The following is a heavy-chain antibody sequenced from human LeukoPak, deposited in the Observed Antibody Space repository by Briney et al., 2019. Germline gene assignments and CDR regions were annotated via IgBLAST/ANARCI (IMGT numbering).Heavy chain of an antibody. Sequence: GGSLRLSCAASGFTFSSYVMSWVRQAPGKGLEWVSAISGSGGSTYYADSVKGRFTISRDNSKNSLYLQMNSLRTEDTALYYCAKGGGVGAKAGGDYYFDYWGQGTLVTVSS. D-gene: IGHD1-26*01. CDR3: AKGGGVGAKAGGDYYFDY. CDR2: ISGSGGST. V-gene: IGHV3-23*01. CDR1: GFTFSSYV. J-gene: IGHJ4*02.